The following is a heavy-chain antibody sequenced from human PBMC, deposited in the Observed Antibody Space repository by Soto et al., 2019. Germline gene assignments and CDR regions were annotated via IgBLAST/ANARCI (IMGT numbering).Heavy chain of an antibody. Sequence: SETLSLTCTLSGSSISSGGYYWSWIRQHPGKGLEWIGYIYYSGSTYYNPSLKSRVTISVDTSKNQFSLKLSSVTAADTAVYYCATSTLWFGGYYCMDVWGQETTVTVSS. CDR3: ATSTLWFGGYYCMDV. J-gene: IGHJ6*02. D-gene: IGHD3-10*01. CDR1: GSSISSGGYY. CDR2: IYYSGST. V-gene: IGHV4-31*03.